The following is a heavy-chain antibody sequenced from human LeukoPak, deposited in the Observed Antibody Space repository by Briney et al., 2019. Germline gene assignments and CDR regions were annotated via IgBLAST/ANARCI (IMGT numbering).Heavy chain of an antibody. CDR3: ARGTLLYSYGYDY. D-gene: IGHD5-18*01. V-gene: IGHV4-59*01. CDR1: GGSISSYY. CDR2: IYYSGST. Sequence: SETLSLTCTVSGGSISSYYWSWIRQPPGKGLEWIGYIYYSGSTNYNPSLKSRVTISVDTSKNQFPLKLSSVTAADTAVYYCARGTLLYSYGYDYWGQGTLVTVSS. J-gene: IGHJ4*02.